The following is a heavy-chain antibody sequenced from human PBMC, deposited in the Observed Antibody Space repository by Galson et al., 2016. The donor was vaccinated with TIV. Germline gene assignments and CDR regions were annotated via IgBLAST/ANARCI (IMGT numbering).Heavy chain of an antibody. V-gene: IGHV4-30-4*08. CDR1: GGSMNSGVYY. J-gene: IGHJ5*02. D-gene: IGHD3-16*01. CDR2: IYYSEII. Sequence: TLSLTCSVSGGSMNSGVYYWTWIRQPPGKVLEWIGSIYYSEIIYYNPSLKSRVITSVDMSKNQFSLMVSSVTAADTAVYYCARGLRGSSPDANNWFDPWGQGTLVTVSS. CDR3: ARGLRGSSPDANNWFDP.